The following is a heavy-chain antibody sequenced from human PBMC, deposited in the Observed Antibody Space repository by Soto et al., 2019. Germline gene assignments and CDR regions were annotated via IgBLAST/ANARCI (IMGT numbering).Heavy chain of an antibody. CDR3: ARVRFLEWSPFDY. CDR1: GFTFSRYW. V-gene: IGHV3-74*01. D-gene: IGHD3-3*01. CDR2: INSDGSST. J-gene: IGHJ4*02. Sequence: RLSCTGSGFTFSRYWMHWVRQAPGKGLVWVSRINSDGSSTNYADSVKGRFTISRDNAKNTLYLQMNSLRAEDTAVYYCARVRFLEWSPFDYWGLGTLVTVSS.